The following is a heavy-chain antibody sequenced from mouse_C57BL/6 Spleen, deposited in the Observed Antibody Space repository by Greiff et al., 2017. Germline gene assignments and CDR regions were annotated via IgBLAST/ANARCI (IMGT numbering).Heavy chain of an antibody. CDR2: INPNNGGT. J-gene: IGHJ1*03. D-gene: IGHD1-1*01. V-gene: IGHV1-18*01. CDR3: ARFPITTVVATDWYFDV. CDR1: GYTFTDYN. Sequence: EVKLMESGPELVKPGASVKIPCKASGYTFTDYNMDWVKQSHGKSLEWIGDINPNNGGTIYNQKFKGKATLTVDKSSSTAYMELRSLTSEDTAVYYCARFPITTVVATDWYFDVWGTGTTVTVSS.